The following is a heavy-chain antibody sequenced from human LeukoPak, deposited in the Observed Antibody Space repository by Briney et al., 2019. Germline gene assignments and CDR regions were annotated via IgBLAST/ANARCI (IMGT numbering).Heavy chain of an antibody. V-gene: IGHV1-3*01. CDR1: GYTFTSYA. J-gene: IGHJ4*02. D-gene: IGHD6-19*01. CDR3: ARGPPSSPFDY. Sequence: ASVKVSCKASGYTFTSYAMHWVRQAPGQRLEWMGWISAGNGNTKYSQKFQGRVTITRDTSASTAYMELSSLRSEDTAVYYCARGPPSSPFDYWGQGTLVTVSS. CDR2: ISAGNGNT.